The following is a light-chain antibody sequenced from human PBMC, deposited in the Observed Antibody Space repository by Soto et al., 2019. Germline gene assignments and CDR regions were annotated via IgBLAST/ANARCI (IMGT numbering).Light chain of an antibody. J-gene: IGKJ1*01. CDR2: GAS. CDR3: QQYNNWPPWT. CDR1: QSVSSN. Sequence: EIVMTQSPATLSVSPGERATLSCRASQSVSSNLAWYQQKPGHAPRLLIYGASTRATGIPARFSGSGSGTEFTLTISSLQSEDFAVYYCQQYNNWPPWTFGQGTKAEIK. V-gene: IGKV3D-15*01.